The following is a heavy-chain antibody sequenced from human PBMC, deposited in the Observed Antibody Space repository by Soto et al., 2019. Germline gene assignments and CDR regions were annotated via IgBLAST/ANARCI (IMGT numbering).Heavy chain of an antibody. J-gene: IGHJ4*02. CDR1: GFTFDDYA. CDR2: ISWDSGSI. CDR3: AKEVIASLDY. V-gene: IGHV3-9*01. D-gene: IGHD2-2*01. Sequence: LRLSCAASGFTFDDYAMHWVRQAPGKGLEWVSGISWDSGSIGYADSVKGRFTISRDNAKNSLYLQMNSLRAEDTALYYCAKEVIASLDYWGQGTLVTVSS.